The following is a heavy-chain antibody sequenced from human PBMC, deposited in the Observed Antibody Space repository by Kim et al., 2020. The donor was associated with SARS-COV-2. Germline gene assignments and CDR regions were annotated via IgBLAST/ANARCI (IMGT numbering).Heavy chain of an antibody. D-gene: IGHD6-13*01. J-gene: IGHJ4*02. CDR3: ANPRQPDY. Sequence: GDTTTYADPVKGRFTVSRDTSKNTLYLQMRGLRAEDTAIYYCANPRQPDYWGQGTLVTVSS. V-gene: IGHV3-23*01. CDR2: GDTT.